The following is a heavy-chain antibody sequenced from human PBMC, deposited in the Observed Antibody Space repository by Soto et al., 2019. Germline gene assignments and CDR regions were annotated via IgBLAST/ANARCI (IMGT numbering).Heavy chain of an antibody. CDR2: ISYDGNNK. CDR1: GFSFSGYA. J-gene: IGHJ4*02. Sequence: GGSLRLSCAASGFSFSGYAMHWVRQAPGKGLEWVAVISYDGNNKYYADSVKGRFTISRDNSKNTLYLQMNSLRTEDTAVYYCARGSTTVTTFRSERSDYWGQGTLVTVSS. CDR3: ARGSTTVTTFRSERSDY. D-gene: IGHD4-17*01. V-gene: IGHV3-30-3*01.